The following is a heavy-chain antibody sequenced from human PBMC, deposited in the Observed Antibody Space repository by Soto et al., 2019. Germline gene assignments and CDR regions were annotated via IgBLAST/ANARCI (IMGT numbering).Heavy chain of an antibody. J-gene: IGHJ3*02. V-gene: IGHV1-2*02. CDR3: ARTPAYCGGDCYADAFDI. CDR2: LNPNSGGT. Sequence: ASVKVSCKASGYTFTGYNMHWVRQAPGQGPEWMGWLNPNSGGTSYAQKFQGRVTMTRDTSISTTYMEMSRLRSDDTAVYYCARTPAYCGGDCYADAFDIWGQGTMVTVSS. CDR1: GYTFTGYN. D-gene: IGHD2-21*02.